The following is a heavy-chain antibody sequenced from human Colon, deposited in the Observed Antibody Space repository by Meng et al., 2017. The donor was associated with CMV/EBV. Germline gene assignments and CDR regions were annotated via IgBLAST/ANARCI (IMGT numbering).Heavy chain of an antibody. CDR2: IYHSETT. CDR1: GAATGSRQW. J-gene: IGHJ4*02. D-gene: IGHD6-19*01. V-gene: IGHV4-4*02. Sequence: GAATGSRQWWTWPRPPQGKELKWIRKIYHSETTNHHPSLRSRVTISVAKSKNHFSLRLSSVTDTDTAVYYCASWTPATASSRSGWGNWGQGTLVTVSS. CDR3: ASWTPATASSRSGWGN.